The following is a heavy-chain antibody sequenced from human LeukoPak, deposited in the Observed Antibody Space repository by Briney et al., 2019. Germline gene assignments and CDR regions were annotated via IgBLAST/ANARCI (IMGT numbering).Heavy chain of an antibody. D-gene: IGHD3-22*01. CDR3: ARVPETTLIIVAPGAFDI. CDR2: ISPSGSST. Sequence: GASVKVSCKASGYTFTSHYMHWVRQAPGQGLEWMGIISPSGSSTSYAQKFQGRVTMTRDTSTSTVYMDLSSLTSEDTAVYYCARVPETTLIIVAPGAFDIWGRGTMVTVSS. V-gene: IGHV1-46*01. CDR1: GYTFTSHY. J-gene: IGHJ3*02.